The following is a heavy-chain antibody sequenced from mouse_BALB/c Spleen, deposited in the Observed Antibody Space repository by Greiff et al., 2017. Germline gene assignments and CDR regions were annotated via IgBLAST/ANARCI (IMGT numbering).Heavy chain of an antibody. V-gene: IGHV2-6-5*01. CDR2: IWGGGST. Sequence: VKVEESGPGLVAPSQSLSITCTVSGFSLTDYGVSWIRQPPGKGLEWLGVIWGGGSTYYNSALKSRLSISKDNSKSQVFLKMNSLQTDDTAMYYCAKHPDGYGSSFYWYFDVWGAGTTVTVSS. D-gene: IGHD1-1*01. J-gene: IGHJ1*01. CDR3: AKHPDGYGSSFYWYFDV. CDR1: GFSLTDYG.